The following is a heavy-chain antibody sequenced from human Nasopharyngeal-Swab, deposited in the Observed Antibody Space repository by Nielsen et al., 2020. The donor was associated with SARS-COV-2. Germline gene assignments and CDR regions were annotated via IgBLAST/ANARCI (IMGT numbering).Heavy chain of an antibody. V-gene: IGHV3-30*04. CDR1: GFTFSSYA. Sequence: LSLTCAASGFTFSSYAMHWVRQAPGKGLEWVAVISYDGSNKYYADSVKGRFTISRDNAKNTLYLQMNSLRAEDTAVYYCARAYYFDSWGQGTLVTVSS. CDR2: ISYDGSNK. CDR3: ARAYYFDS. J-gene: IGHJ4*02.